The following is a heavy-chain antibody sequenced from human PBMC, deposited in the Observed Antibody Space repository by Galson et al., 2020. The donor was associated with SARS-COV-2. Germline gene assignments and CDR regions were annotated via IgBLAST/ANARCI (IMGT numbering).Heavy chain of an antibody. V-gene: IGHV4-4*08. CDR2: VYKSWVS. D-gene: IGHD3-3*01. CDR1: GGSISDYY. Sequence: SETLSLTCNVSGGSISDYYWSWIRQPPGKGLEWIGYVYKSWVSNYNPSLKSRVTITVNTSKSQFYLNLRAVTAADTAVYYCSRGEDFWSGSVDAFDIWGQGTMVNVSS. CDR3: SRGEDFWSGSVDAFDI. J-gene: IGHJ3*02.